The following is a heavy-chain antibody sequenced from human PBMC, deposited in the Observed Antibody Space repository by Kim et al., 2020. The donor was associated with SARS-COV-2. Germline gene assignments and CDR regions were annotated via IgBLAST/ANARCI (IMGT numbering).Heavy chain of an antibody. V-gene: IGHV4-39*01. CDR3: ARLKRGGAAAGTYYGMDV. CDR1: GGSISSSSYY. Sequence: SETLSLTCTVSGGSISSSSYYWGWIRQPPGKGLEWIGSIYYSGSTYYNPSLKSRVTISVDTSKNQFSLKLSSVTAADTAVYYCARLKRGGAAAGTYYGMDVWGQGTTVTVSS. D-gene: IGHD6-13*01. CDR2: IYYSGST. J-gene: IGHJ6*02.